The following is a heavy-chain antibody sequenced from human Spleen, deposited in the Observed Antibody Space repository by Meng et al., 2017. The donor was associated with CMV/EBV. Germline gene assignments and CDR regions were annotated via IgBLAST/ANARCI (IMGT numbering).Heavy chain of an antibody. CDR3: ARDQETVGYCSGASCYSFYYGMDV. J-gene: IGHJ6*02. V-gene: IGHV3-21*01. D-gene: IGHD2-15*01. CDR2: ISSGSSYI. Sequence: GGSLRLSCAASGFTFSSYGMNWVRQAPGKGLEWVSSISSGSSYISYADSVKGRFTISRDNAQNSVYLQMSSLRAEDTALYYCARDQETVGYCSGASCYSFYYGMDVWGQGTTVTVSS. CDR1: GFTFSSYG.